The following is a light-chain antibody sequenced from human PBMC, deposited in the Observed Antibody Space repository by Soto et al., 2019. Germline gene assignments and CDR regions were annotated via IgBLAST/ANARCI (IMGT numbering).Light chain of an antibody. J-gene: IGKJ1*01. CDR1: QTVSSAR. CDR3: HQHGDSPWT. CDR2: ATS. V-gene: IGKV3-20*01. Sequence: EIVLMQSPGTLSLSPGERATLSCRASQTVSSARLAWFQQKPGQAPRLLIYATSSRATGISDRFSGSGSGTEFTLTISRLEPEDFATYYCHQHGDSPWTFGQGTKVEIK.